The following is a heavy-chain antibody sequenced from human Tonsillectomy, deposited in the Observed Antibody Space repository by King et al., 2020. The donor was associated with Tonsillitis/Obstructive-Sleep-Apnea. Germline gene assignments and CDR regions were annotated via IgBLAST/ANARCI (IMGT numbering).Heavy chain of an antibody. CDR2: IRSKAHGGTT. CDR1: GFTFGDYA. D-gene: IGHD1-26*01. Sequence: VQLVESGGGLVQPGRSLRLSCTASGFTFGDYAMSWVRQAPAKGLEWVGFIRSKAHGGTTEYAASVKGRFTISRDDSKSIAYLQMNSLKTEDTAVYYCTRVVGATGYYYYYYGMDVWGQGTTVTVSS. J-gene: IGHJ6*02. CDR3: TRVVGATGYYYYYYGMDV. V-gene: IGHV3-49*04.